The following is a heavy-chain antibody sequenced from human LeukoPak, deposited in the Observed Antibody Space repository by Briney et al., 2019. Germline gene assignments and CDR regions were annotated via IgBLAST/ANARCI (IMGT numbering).Heavy chain of an antibody. D-gene: IGHD3-10*01. V-gene: IGHV5-51*01. CDR2: IYPRDSDT. J-gene: IGHJ5*02. Sequence: GESLKISCKGSGYSFVTYWIAWVRQMPGKGLEWMGIIYPRDSDTRYSPSFQGQVTISADKSISTAYLQWSSLKASDTAMYYCARGDLFLWFGEKRVWFDPWGQGTLVTVSS. CDR1: GYSFVTYW. CDR3: ARGDLFLWFGEKRVWFDP.